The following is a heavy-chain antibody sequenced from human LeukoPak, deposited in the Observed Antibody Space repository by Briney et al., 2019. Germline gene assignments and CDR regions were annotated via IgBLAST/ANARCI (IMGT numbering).Heavy chain of an antibody. CDR2: IWYDGSNK. CDR3: ARGGQNRDGYNSVFDY. Sequence: GGSLRLSCAASGFTFSSYGMHWVRQAPGKGLEWVAVIWYDGSNKYYADSVKGRFTISRDNSKNTLYLQMNSLRAEDTAVYCCARGGQNRDGYNSVFDYWGQGTLVTVSS. D-gene: IGHD5-24*01. V-gene: IGHV3-33*01. J-gene: IGHJ4*02. CDR1: GFTFSSYG.